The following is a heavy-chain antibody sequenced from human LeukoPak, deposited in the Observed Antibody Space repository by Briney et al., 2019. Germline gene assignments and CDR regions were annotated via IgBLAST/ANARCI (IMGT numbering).Heavy chain of an antibody. CDR1: GFTFSSYG. V-gene: IGHV3-30*18. Sequence: QPGGSLRLSCAASGFTFSSYGMHWDRQAPGKGLEWVAVISYDGSNRYYADSVKGRFTISRDNSKNTLYLQMNSLRAEDTAVYYRAKAYGSGSYGYFDYWGQGTLVTVSS. J-gene: IGHJ4*02. CDR2: ISYDGSNR. CDR3: AKAYGSGSYGYFDY. D-gene: IGHD3-10*01.